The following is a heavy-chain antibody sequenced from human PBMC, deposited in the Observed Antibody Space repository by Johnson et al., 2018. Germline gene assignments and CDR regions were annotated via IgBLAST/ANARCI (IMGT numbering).Heavy chain of an antibody. J-gene: IGHJ1*01. D-gene: IGHD2-21*02. CDR3: AHMLGATAIRGEYFHH. CDR2: ISGRNYTI. CDR1: GFTFSGHA. V-gene: IGHV3-23*04. Sequence: EVQLVETGGGLVQPGGSLRLSCVASGFTFSGHAMSWVRQAPGKGLEWVPVISGRNYTIMYADSVKGRFTISRDNSKNTLFLQMNSLRAEDTAIYYCAHMLGATAIRGEYFHHWGQGILVTVSS.